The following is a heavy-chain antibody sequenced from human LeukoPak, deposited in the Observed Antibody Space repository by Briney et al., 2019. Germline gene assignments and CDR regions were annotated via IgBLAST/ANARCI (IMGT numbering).Heavy chain of an antibody. CDR1: GFTFSSYE. V-gene: IGHV3-48*03. D-gene: IGHD3-10*02. J-gene: IGHJ6*04. Sequence: GGSLRLSCAASGFTFSSYEMDWVRQAPGKGLEWVSYISSSGSTIYYADSVKGRFTISRGNAKNSLYLQMNSLRAEDTAVYYCAELGITMIGGVWGKGTTVTISS. CDR3: AELGITMIGGV. CDR2: ISSSGSTI.